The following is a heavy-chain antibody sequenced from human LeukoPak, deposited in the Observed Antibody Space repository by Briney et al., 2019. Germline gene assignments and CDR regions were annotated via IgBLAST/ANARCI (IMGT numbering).Heavy chain of an antibody. CDR3: ARVGIAAAGDAFDI. D-gene: IGHD6-13*01. CDR2: MNPNSGNT. J-gene: IGHJ3*02. Sequence: ASVKVSCKASGYTFTSYNINWVRQATGQGLEWMGWMNPNSGNTGYAQKFQGRVTITRNTSISTAYMELSSLRSEDTAVYYCARVGIAAAGDAFDIWGQGTMVTVSS. CDR1: GYTFTSYN. V-gene: IGHV1-8*03.